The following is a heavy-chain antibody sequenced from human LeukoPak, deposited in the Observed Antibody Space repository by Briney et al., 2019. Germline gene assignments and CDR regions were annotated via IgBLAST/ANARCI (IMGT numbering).Heavy chain of an antibody. CDR1: GYTLTELS. Sequence: ASVKVSCKVSGYTLTELSMHWVRQAPGKVLEWMGGFDPEDGETIYAQKFQGRVTMTEDTSTDTAYMELSSLRSEDTAVYYCATPPYSSGWSPFDYWGQGTLVTVSS. CDR3: ATPPYSSGWSPFDY. D-gene: IGHD6-19*01. V-gene: IGHV1-24*01. CDR2: FDPEDGET. J-gene: IGHJ4*02.